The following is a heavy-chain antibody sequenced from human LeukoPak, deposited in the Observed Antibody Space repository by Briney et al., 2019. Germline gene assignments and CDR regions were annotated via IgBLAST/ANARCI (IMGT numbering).Heavy chain of an antibody. D-gene: IGHD6-13*01. CDR2: ISWDGGST. CDR3: AKDMGRYSSHLYTDV. Sequence: GGSLRLSCAASGFTFDDYTMHWVRQAPGKGLEWVSLISWDGGSTYYADSVKGRFTISRDNSKNSLYLQMNSLRTEDTALYYCAKDMGRYSSHLYTDVWGKGTTVTVSS. J-gene: IGHJ6*03. V-gene: IGHV3-43*01. CDR1: GFTFDDYT.